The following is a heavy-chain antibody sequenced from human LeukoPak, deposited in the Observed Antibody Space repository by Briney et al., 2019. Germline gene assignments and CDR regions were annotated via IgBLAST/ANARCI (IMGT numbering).Heavy chain of an antibody. V-gene: IGHV4-59*08. Sequence: PSETLSLTCTVSGGSISSYHWSWIRQPPGKGLEWIGYIYYSGSTNYNPSLKSRVTISVDTSKNQFSLKLSSVTAADTAVYYCARLVTITEVDYYGMDVWGQGTTVTVSS. CDR3: ARLVTITEVDYYGMDV. CDR2: IYYSGST. CDR1: GGSISSYH. D-gene: IGHD5-12*01. J-gene: IGHJ6*02.